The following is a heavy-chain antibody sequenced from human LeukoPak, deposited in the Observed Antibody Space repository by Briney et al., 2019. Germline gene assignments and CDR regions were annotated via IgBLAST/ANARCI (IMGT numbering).Heavy chain of an antibody. Sequence: GGSLRLSCAASGFTFSSYGMHRVRQAPGKGLEWVAFIRYDGSNKYYADSVKGRFTISRDNSKNTLYLQMNSLRAEDTAVYYCAKDLAPLVVVAATLDYWGQGTLVTVSS. CDR1: GFTFSSYG. CDR2: IRYDGSNK. D-gene: IGHD2-15*01. J-gene: IGHJ4*02. CDR3: AKDLAPLVVVAATLDY. V-gene: IGHV3-30*02.